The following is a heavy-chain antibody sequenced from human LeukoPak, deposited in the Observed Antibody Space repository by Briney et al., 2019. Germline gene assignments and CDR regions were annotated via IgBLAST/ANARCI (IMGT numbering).Heavy chain of an antibody. CDR1: GGSFSGYY. CDR3: ARVIGGSWYPSYNWFDP. V-gene: IGHV4-34*01. CDR2: INHSGST. D-gene: IGHD6-13*01. J-gene: IGHJ5*02. Sequence: SETLSLTCAVYGGSFSGYYWSWIRQPPGKGLEWIGEINHSGSTNYNPSLKSRVTISVDTSKNQFSLKLSSVTAADTAVYYCARVIGGSWYPSYNWFDPWGQGTLVTVSS.